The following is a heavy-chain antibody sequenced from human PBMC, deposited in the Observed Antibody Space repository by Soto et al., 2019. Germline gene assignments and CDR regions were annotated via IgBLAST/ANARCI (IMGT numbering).Heavy chain of an antibody. CDR2: INHSGST. CDR3: ARGPYYYGSGSYRVFRY. D-gene: IGHD3-10*01. J-gene: IGHJ4*02. CDR1: GGSFSGYY. V-gene: IGHV4-34*01. Sequence: SETLSLTCAVYGGSFSGYYWSWIRQPPGKGLEWIGEINHSGSTNYNPSLKSRVTISVDTSKNQFSLKLSSVTAADTAVYYCARGPYYYGSGSYRVFRYWGQGTLVTVSS.